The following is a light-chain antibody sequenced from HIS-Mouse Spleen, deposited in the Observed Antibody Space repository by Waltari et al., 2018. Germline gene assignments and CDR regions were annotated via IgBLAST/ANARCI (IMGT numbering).Light chain of an antibody. CDR3: SSYAGSNNFV. CDR2: EVS. J-gene: IGLJ2*01. CDR1: SSDVGGYNY. V-gene: IGLV2-8*01. Sequence: QSALTQPPSASGSPGQSVTISCTGTSSDVGGYNYVSWYQQHPGKAPKLMIYEVSKRPSGVPDRFSGSKSGNTAALTVSGLQAEDEADYYCSSYAGSNNFVFGGGTKLTFL.